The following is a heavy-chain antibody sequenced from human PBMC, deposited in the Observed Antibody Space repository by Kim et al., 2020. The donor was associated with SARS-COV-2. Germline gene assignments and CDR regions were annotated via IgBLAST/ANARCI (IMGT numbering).Heavy chain of an antibody. CDR1: GFTFSSYA. J-gene: IGHJ4*02. V-gene: IGHV3-30-3*01. CDR2: ISYDGSNK. Sequence: GGSLRLSCAASGFTFSSYAMHWVRQAPGKGLEWVAVISYDGSNKYYADSVKGRFTISRDNSKNTLYLQMNSLRAEDTAVYYCARDAAYSSSGLDYWGQGTLVTVSS. D-gene: IGHD6-6*01. CDR3: ARDAAYSSSGLDY.